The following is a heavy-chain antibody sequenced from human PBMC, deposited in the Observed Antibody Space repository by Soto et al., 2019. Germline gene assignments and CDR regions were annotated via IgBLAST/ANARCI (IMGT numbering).Heavy chain of an antibody. D-gene: IGHD2-8*01. CDR1: GFTFNIYA. J-gene: IGHJ4*02. CDR2: ISRYGDFT. CDR3: AKDTVLMVCANIVGYFDY. V-gene: IGHV3-23*01. Sequence: GGSLRLSCAASGFTFNIYAMTWVRQAPGKGLEWVSAISRYGDFTYYADSVEGRFTISRDNSKNTLYLQMNSLRAEDTAVYYCAKDTVLMVCANIVGYFDYWGQGTLVTVSS.